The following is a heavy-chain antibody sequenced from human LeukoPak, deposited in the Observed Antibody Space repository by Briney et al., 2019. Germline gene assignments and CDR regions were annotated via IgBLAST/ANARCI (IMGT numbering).Heavy chain of an antibody. CDR1: GGSISSGSYY. CDR2: IYTSAST. Sequence: PSESLSLTCTDSGGSISSGSYYWSWIRQPAGKGLEWIGRIYTSASTNYNPSLTSRATISEDTSQHQFSLMLSSVTAADTAVYYCARLAMVRGVIGLGGFDYWGQGTLVTVSS. CDR3: ARLAMVRGVIGLGGFDY. D-gene: IGHD3-10*01. J-gene: IGHJ4*02. V-gene: IGHV4-61*02.